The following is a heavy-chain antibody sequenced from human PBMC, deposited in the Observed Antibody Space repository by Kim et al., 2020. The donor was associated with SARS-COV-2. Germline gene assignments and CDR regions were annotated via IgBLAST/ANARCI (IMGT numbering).Heavy chain of an antibody. CDR3: AKAEYYDYVWGSFRSDY. CDR1: GFTFDDYA. CDR2: ISWNSGSI. D-gene: IGHD3-16*02. Sequence: GGSLRLSCAASGFTFDDYAMHWVRQAPGKGLEWVSGISWNSGSIGYADSVKGRFTISRDNAKNSLYLQMNSLRAEDTALYYCAKAEYYDYVWGSFRSDY. J-gene: IGHJ6*01. V-gene: IGHV3-9*01.